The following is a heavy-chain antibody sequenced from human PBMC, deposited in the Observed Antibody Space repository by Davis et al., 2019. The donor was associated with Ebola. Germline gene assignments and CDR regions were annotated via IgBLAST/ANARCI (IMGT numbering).Heavy chain of an antibody. Sequence: SVPVSRQASRGTFSSYAISWVRPAPGQGLEWMGGIIPIFGTANYAQKFQGRVTITADESTSTAYMELSSLRSEDRAVYYCARARGGSCDYWGQGTLVTVSS. CDR3: ARARGGSCDY. D-gene: IGHD2-15*01. CDR1: RGTFSSYA. V-gene: IGHV1-69*13. CDR2: IIPIFGTA. J-gene: IGHJ4*02.